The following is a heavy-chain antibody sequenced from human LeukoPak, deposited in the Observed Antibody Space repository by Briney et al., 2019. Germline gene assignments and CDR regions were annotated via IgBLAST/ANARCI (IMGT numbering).Heavy chain of an antibody. CDR3: ARVTRGYYGMDV. CDR2: VIPVSDTT. J-gene: IGHJ6*02. D-gene: IGHD2-2*01. CDR1: GGTFNSYA. Sequence: ASVKVSCKASGGTFNSYAINWVRQAPGQGLEWMGGVIPVSDTTNYAQRFQGRVTITTDESTSTAYMELSSLRSDDTAVYYCARVTRGYYGMDVWGQGTTVTVSS. V-gene: IGHV1-69*05.